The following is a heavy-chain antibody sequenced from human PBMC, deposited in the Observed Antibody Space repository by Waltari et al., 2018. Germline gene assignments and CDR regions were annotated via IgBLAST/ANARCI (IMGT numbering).Heavy chain of an antibody. CDR2: ITVGDDT. J-gene: IGHJ4*02. CDR1: GITFSSYA. CDR3: ATPFYNWDDPLHS. V-gene: IGHV3-23*01. D-gene: IGHD1-20*01. Sequence: EVQLLESGGDLVQPGGSLRLSCAASGITFSSYAINWVRLAPGTGLEWVPAITVGDDTYYADSVKGRFTISRDTSKDTVHLQMNGLRAEDTAVYYCATPFYNWDDPLHSWGQGTLVTVSS.